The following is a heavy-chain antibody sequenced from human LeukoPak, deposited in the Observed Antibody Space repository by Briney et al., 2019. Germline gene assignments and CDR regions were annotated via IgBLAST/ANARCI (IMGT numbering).Heavy chain of an antibody. Sequence: PGGSLRLSCAVSGFTFSNYALSWVRQAQGKGLEWVSLISGNGANTYYADSVKGRFTISRDNSKNTLYLQMNSLRAEDTAVYYCASRRVTQNFDYWGQGTLVTVSS. CDR3: ASRRVTQNFDY. CDR2: ISGNGANT. CDR1: GFTFSNYA. D-gene: IGHD2-21*02. V-gene: IGHV3-23*01. J-gene: IGHJ4*02.